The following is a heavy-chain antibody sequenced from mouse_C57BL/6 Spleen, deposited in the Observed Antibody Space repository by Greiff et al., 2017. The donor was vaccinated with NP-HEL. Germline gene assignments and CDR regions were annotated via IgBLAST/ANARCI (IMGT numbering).Heavy chain of an antibody. D-gene: IGHD2-3*01. V-gene: IGHV5-4*01. J-gene: IGHJ4*01. CDR3: ARDDGAYAMDY. Sequence: EVKLVESGGGLVKPGGSLKLSCAASGFTFSSYAMSWVRQTPEKRLEWVATISDGGSYTYYPDNVKGRFTISRDNAKNNLYLQMSHLKSEDTAMYYCARDDGAYAMDYWGQGTSVTVSS. CDR2: ISDGGSYT. CDR1: GFTFSSYA.